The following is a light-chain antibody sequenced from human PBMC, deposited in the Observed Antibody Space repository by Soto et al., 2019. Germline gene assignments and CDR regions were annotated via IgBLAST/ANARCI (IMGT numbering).Light chain of an antibody. Sequence: ETMMTQSPDTLSVSLGERATLSCRASQSLRSSLAWYQQKPGQAPRLLIYGASSRATGIPDRFSGSGSGTDFTLTISRLEPEDFAVYYCQQYGSSLPLTFGGGTKVDIK. CDR1: QSLRSS. J-gene: IGKJ4*01. CDR2: GAS. CDR3: QQYGSSLPLT. V-gene: IGKV3-20*01.